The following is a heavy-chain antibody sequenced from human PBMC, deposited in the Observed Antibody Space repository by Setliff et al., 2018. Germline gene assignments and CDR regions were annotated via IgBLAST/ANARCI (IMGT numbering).Heavy chain of an antibody. J-gene: IGHJ4*02. CDR1: GVSIRSYC. V-gene: IGHV4-59*01. Sequence: SETLSLTCTVSGVSIRSYCWSWIRQPPGKGLEWIGYIFYSGSSNYNPSLQSRVSISVDTSKNQLSLKLDSLTAADTAVYFCARLPRTVTHFDYWGQGALVTVSS. CDR3: ARLPRTVTHFDY. CDR2: IFYSGSS. D-gene: IGHD4-17*01.